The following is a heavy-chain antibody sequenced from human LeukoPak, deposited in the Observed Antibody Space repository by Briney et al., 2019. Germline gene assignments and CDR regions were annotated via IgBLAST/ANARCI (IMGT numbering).Heavy chain of an antibody. Sequence: GGSLRLSCAASGFTFSRYWMNWVRQAPGKGLEWVANIKHDGSEKYYVDSVRGRFTISRDNAKNSLYLEMNSLRAEDTAVYYCARYDFWSGFDYWGQGTLVTVSS. D-gene: IGHD3-3*01. J-gene: IGHJ4*02. CDR2: IKHDGSEK. CDR1: GFTFSRYW. CDR3: ARYDFWSGFDY. V-gene: IGHV3-7*01.